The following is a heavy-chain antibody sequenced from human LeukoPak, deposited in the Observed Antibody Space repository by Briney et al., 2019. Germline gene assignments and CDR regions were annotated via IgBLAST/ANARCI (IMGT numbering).Heavy chain of an antibody. CDR1: GGSFSGYY. V-gene: IGHV4-34*01. CDR3: ARGWGRSRIQLWLRY. D-gene: IGHD5-18*01. J-gene: IGHJ4*02. CDR2: INHSGST. Sequence: PSETLSLTCAVYGGSFSGYYWSWIRQPPGKGLEWIGEINHSGSTNYNPSLKSRVTISVDTSKNQFSLKLSSVTAADTAVYYCARGWGRSRIQLWLRYWGQGTLVTVSS.